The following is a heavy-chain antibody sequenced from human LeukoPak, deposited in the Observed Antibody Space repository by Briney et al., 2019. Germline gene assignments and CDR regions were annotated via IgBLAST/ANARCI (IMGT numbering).Heavy chain of an antibody. CDR2: IYSGGST. CDR3: ARVLGYCSGGSCPYYYYYGMDV. CDR1: GLTVSSNY. V-gene: IGHV3-53*01. D-gene: IGHD2-15*01. Sequence: QPGGSLRLSCAASGLTVSSNYMSWVRQAPGKGLEWVSVIYSGGSTYYADSVKGRFTISRDNSKNTLYLQMNSLRAEDTAVYYCARVLGYCSGGSCPYYYYYGMDVWGQGTTVTVSS. J-gene: IGHJ6*02.